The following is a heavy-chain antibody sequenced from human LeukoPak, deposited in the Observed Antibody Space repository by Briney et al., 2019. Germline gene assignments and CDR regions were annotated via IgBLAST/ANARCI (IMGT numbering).Heavy chain of an antibody. J-gene: IGHJ6*02. V-gene: IGHV4-4*07. Sequence: PSETLSLTCTVSGVSISSYYWSWLRQSAGKGLEWIGRIYSSGSTNYNPSFTSRVTMSVDTSKNQFSLRLSSVTAADTAVYYCARDPRAVDVWGQGTTVTVSS. CDR2: IYSSGST. CDR3: ARDPRAVDV. CDR1: GVSISSYY.